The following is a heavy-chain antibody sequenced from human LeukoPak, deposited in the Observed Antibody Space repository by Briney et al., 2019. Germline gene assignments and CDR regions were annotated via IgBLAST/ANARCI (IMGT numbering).Heavy chain of an antibody. CDR2: ISYDGSNK. D-gene: IGHD3-10*01. Sequence: PGGSLRLSCAASGFTFSSYGMHWVRQAPGKGLEWVAVISYDGSNKYYADSVKGRFTISRDNSKNTLYLQMNSLRAEDTAVYYCAREAAGGAFDIWGQGTMVTVSS. V-gene: IGHV3-30*03. J-gene: IGHJ3*02. CDR1: GFTFSSYG. CDR3: AREAAGGAFDI.